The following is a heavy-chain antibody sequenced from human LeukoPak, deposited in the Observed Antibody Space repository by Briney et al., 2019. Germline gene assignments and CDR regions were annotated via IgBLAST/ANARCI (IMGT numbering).Heavy chain of an antibody. CDR3: AKLFGGGIVPAAVHA. J-gene: IGHJ5*02. D-gene: IGHD2-2*01. CDR2: ISRSGSHT. V-gene: IGHV3-11*06. CDR1: GFTFSDYY. Sequence: GGSLRLSCAASGFTFSDYYMSWIRQAPGKGLEWLSYISRSGSHTPYADSVKGRFTVSRDNAKNSLSLELNSLRVDDTAIYYCAKLFGGGIVPAAVHAWGQGSLVTVSS.